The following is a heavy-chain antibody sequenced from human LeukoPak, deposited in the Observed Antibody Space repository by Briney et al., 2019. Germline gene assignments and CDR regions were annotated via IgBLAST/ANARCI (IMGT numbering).Heavy chain of an antibody. J-gene: IGHJ4*02. V-gene: IGHV3-33*05. Sequence: GRSLRLSCAASGFTFSNYHMHWVRQAPGKGLEWVAVVSYDGSDKYYADSVKGRFTISRDNSNNTLYLQMNSLRDEDTAVYYCARDHNWGFDHWGQGTLVTVSS. D-gene: IGHD3-16*01. CDR3: ARDHNWGFDH. CDR2: VSYDGSDK. CDR1: GFTFSNYH.